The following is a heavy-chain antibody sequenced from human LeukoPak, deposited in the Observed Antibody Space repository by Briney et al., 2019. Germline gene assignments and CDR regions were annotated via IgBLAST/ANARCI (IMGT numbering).Heavy chain of an antibody. CDR3: ARDCLHYDFWSGYYTGIYLSSAFDI. D-gene: IGHD3-3*01. J-gene: IGHJ3*02. Sequence: SETLSLTCTVSGGSISSSSYYWGWIRQPPGKGLEWIGSIYYSGSTYYNPSLKSRVTISVDTSKNQFSLKLSSVTAADTAVYYCARDCLHYDFWSGYYTGIYLSSAFDIWGQGTMVTVSS. CDR2: IYYSGST. V-gene: IGHV4-39*07. CDR1: GGSISSSSYY.